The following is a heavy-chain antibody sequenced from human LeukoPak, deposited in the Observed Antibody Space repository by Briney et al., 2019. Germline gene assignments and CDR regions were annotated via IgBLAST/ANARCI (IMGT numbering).Heavy chain of an antibody. Sequence: KTGGSLRLSCAASGFTFSSYSMNWVRQAPGKGLEWVSSISSSSSYIYYADSVKGRFTISRDNAKNSLYLQMNSLRAEDTAVYYCARDLSIGRDYGIGYDAFDIWGQGTMVTVSS. CDR2: ISSSSSYI. D-gene: IGHD4-17*01. CDR3: ARDLSIGRDYGIGYDAFDI. V-gene: IGHV3-21*01. J-gene: IGHJ3*02. CDR1: GFTFSSYS.